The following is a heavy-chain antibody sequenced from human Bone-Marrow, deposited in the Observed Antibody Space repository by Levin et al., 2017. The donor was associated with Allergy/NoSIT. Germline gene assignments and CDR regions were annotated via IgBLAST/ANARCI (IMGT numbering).Heavy chain of an antibody. D-gene: IGHD3-22*01. CDR1: GFTVSSNY. CDR3: ARDGSSGAFDY. J-gene: IGHJ4*02. Sequence: GESLKISCAASGFTVSSNYMSWVRQAPGKGLEWVSVIYSGGSTYYADSVKGRFTISRDNSKNTLYLQMNSLRAEDTAVYYCARDGSSGAFDYWGQGTLVTVSS. V-gene: IGHV3-66*01. CDR2: IYSGGST.